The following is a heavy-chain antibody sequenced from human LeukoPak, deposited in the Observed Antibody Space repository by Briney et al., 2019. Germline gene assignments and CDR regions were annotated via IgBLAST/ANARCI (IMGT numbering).Heavy chain of an antibody. D-gene: IGHD2-2*01. J-gene: IGHJ3*02. CDR2: ISYDGSNK. CDR1: GFTFSSYA. Sequence: GGSLRLSCAAAGFTFSSYAMHWVRQAPGKGLEWVAVISYDGSNKYYADSVKGRFTISRDNSKNTLYLQMNSLRAEDTAVYYCARGGLEKVPAARGAFDIWGQGTMVTVSS. V-gene: IGHV3-30*04. CDR3: ARGGLEKVPAARGAFDI.